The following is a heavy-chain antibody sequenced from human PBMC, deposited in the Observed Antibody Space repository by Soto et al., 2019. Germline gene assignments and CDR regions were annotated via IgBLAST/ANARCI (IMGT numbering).Heavy chain of an antibody. CDR1: GGTIRSPDW. V-gene: IGHV4-4*02. CDR2: IFQSGST. Sequence: SETLSLTCGVSGGTIRSPDWWTWVRQPPGKGLEWIGEIFQSGSTNYTPSLESRVTISVDKSKNQFSLTLTSVTAADTAVYFCSRGRGRYSSGWSWFDPWGQGILVTVSS. J-gene: IGHJ5*02. D-gene: IGHD6-19*01. CDR3: SRGRGRYSSGWSWFDP.